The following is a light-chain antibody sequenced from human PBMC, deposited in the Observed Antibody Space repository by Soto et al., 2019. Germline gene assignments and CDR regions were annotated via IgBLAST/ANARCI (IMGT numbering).Light chain of an antibody. CDR1: SSDVGAYNY. J-gene: IGLJ2*01. CDR3: SSYSSTTTVV. Sequence: QSALTQPASVSGSPGQSISISCTGTSSDVGAYNYVSWYQHYPGKAPKLMIYDVSHRPSGVSNRFSGSKSGNTASLTISGLQAEDEADYYCSSYSSTTTVVFGGGTKVTVL. V-gene: IGLV2-14*03. CDR2: DVS.